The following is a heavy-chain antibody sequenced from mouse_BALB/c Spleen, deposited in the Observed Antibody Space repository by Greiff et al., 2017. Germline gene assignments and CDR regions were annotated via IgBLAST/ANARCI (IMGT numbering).Heavy chain of an antibody. CDR1: GYSITSDYA. V-gene: IGHV3-2*02. D-gene: IGHD1-2*01. CDR2: ISYSGST. J-gene: IGHJ4*01. Sequence: EVQLQQSGPGLVKPSQSLSLTCTVTGYSITSDYAWNWIRQFPGNKLEWMGYISYSGSTSYNPSLKSRISITRDTSKNQFFLQLNSVTTEDTATYYCARGHYGWSMDYWGQGTSVTVSS. CDR3: ARGHYGWSMDY.